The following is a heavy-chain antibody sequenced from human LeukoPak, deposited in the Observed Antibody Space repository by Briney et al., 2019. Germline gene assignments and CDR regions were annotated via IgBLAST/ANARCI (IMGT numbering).Heavy chain of an antibody. D-gene: IGHD1-26*01. CDR2: ISAYNGNT. CDR3: ASLIVGAPQKQDFDY. J-gene: IGHJ4*02. Sequence: ASVKVSCKTSGYTFTGYYMHWVRQAPGQGLEWMGWISAYNGNTNYAQKLQGRVTMTTDTSTSTAYMELRSLRSDDTAVYYCASLIVGAPQKQDFDYWGQGTLVTVSS. V-gene: IGHV1-18*04. CDR1: GYTFTGYY.